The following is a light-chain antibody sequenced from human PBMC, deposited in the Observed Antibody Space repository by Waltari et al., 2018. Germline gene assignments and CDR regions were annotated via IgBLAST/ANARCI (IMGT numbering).Light chain of an antibody. CDR3: QQCYGTPYT. CDR1: RGISNS. CDR2: DAS. J-gene: IGKJ2*01. V-gene: IGKV1-NL1*01. Sequence: DIQMTQSPSSLPPSVGDRSIITCRASRGISNSLAWYQQKPGKAPNLLLYDASRLETGVPSRFSGSGSGTDYTLTISSLQPEDFATYYCQQCYGTPYTFGQGTKLEIK.